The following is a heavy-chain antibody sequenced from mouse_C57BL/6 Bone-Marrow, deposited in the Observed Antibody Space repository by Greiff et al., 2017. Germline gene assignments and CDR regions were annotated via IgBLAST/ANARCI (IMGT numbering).Heavy chain of an antibody. CDR1: GYTFTSYW. V-gene: IGHV1-59*01. CDR2: IDPSDSYT. J-gene: IGHJ2*01. D-gene: IGHD3-3*01. CDR3: ARGLCDY. Sequence: QVHVKQPGAELVRPGTSVKLSCKASGYTFTSYWMHWVKQRPGQGLEWIGVIDPSDSYTNYNQKFKGKATLTVDTSSSTAYMQLSSLTSEDSAVYYCARGLCDYWGQGTTLTVSS.